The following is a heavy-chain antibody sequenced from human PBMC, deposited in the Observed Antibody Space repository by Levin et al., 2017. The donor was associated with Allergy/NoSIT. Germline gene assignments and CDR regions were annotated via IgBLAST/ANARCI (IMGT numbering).Heavy chain of an antibody. CDR1: GFTFSSYA. V-gene: IGHV3-23*01. D-gene: IGHD2-2*01. CDR3: AKDVSRLPAAIGAVFDY. J-gene: IGHJ4*02. CDR2: ISGSGGST. Sequence: GGSLRLSCAASGFTFSSYAMSWVRQAPGKGLEWVSAISGSGGSTYYADSVKGRFTISRDNSKNTLYLQMNSLRAEDTAVYYCAKDVSRLPAAIGAVFDYWGQGTLVTVSS.